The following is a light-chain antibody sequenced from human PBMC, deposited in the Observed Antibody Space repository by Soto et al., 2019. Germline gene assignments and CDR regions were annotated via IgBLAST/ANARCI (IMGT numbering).Light chain of an antibody. CDR3: QQANSFPLT. Sequence: DIQMTQSPSSVSASVGDRVTITCRASQDISSWLAWYQQKPGKAPKLLIYAASSLHSGVPARFSGSDSGTDLTLTISSVQPEDSATYYCQQANSFPLTFGGGTKVEI. CDR1: QDISSW. J-gene: IGKJ4*01. CDR2: AAS. V-gene: IGKV1-12*01.